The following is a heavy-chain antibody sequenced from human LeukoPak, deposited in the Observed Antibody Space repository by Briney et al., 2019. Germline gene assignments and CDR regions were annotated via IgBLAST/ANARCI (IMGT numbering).Heavy chain of an antibody. J-gene: IGHJ4*02. D-gene: IGHD2-15*01. V-gene: IGHV4-39*07. CDR1: GGSISSSSYY. Sequence: SETLSLTCTVSGGSISSSSYYWGWIRQPPGKGLEWIGSIYYSGSTYYNPSLKSRVTISVDTSKNQFSLKLSSVTAADTAVYYCARVMTWSFDYWGQGTLVTVSS. CDR2: IYYSGST. CDR3: ARVMTWSFDY.